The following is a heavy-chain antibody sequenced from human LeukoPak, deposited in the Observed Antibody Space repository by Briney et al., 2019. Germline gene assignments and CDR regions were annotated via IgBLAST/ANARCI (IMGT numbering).Heavy chain of an antibody. D-gene: IGHD6-13*01. CDR2: INHSGST. Sequence: LRLSCAASGFTVSRNYMSWVRQHPGKGLERIGVINHSGSTYYNPSLKSRVTISVDTSKNQVSLKLISVTAADTAVYYCARPLGGGSSWFSFDSWGQGTLVTVSS. CDR1: GFTVSRNY. CDR3: ARPLGGGSSWFSFDS. J-gene: IGHJ4*02. V-gene: IGHV4-34*01.